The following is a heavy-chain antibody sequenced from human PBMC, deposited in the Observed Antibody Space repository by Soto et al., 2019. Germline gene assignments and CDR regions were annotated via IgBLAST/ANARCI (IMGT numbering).Heavy chain of an antibody. Sequence: GESLKISCKGSGYSFTSYWIGWVRQMPGKGLEWMGIIYPGDSDTRYSPSFQGQVTISADKSISTAYLQWSSLKAPDTAMYYCARRRGYSYGYVDYYYGMDVWGQGTTVTVSS. J-gene: IGHJ6*02. CDR3: ARRRGYSYGYVDYYYGMDV. CDR2: IYPGDSDT. D-gene: IGHD5-18*01. V-gene: IGHV5-51*01. CDR1: GYSFTSYW.